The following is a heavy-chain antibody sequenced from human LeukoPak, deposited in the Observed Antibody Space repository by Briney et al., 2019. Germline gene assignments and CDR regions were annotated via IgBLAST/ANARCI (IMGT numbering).Heavy chain of an antibody. CDR3: SRDPYSYDSSGYYRALDY. CDR1: GYTFTSYG. Sequence: ASVKVSCKASGYTFTSYGISWVRQAPGQGLEWMGWVSAYNGNTKYAKKLQDRVTMTTETTTNTAYMELRSLRSDDTAVYYCSRDPYSYDSSGYYRALDYWGQGTLVTVSS. V-gene: IGHV1-18*01. CDR2: VSAYNGNT. J-gene: IGHJ4*02. D-gene: IGHD3-22*01.